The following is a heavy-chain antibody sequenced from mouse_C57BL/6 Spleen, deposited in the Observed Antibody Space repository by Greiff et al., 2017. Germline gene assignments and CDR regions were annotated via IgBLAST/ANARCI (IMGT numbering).Heavy chain of an antibody. CDR3: ARKGDTYYSNYGAMDY. V-gene: IGHV14-3*01. Sequence: VQLKESVAELVRPGASVKLSCTASGFNIKNTYMHWVKQRPEQGLEWIGRIDPANGNTKYAPKFQGKATITADTSSNTAYLQLSSLTSEDTAIYYCARKGDTYYSNYGAMDYWGQGTSVTVSS. J-gene: IGHJ4*01. CDR1: GFNIKNTY. CDR2: IDPANGNT. D-gene: IGHD2-5*01.